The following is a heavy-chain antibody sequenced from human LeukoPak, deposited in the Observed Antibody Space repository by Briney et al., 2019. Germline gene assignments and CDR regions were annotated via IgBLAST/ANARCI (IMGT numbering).Heavy chain of an antibody. Sequence: GGSIRLSCAASGFTFSNAWMSWVRQAPGKGLEWVGRIKSKTDGGTTDYAAPVKGRFTISRDDSKNTLYLQMNSLKTEDTAVYYCTTDSIVGATTGDYWGQGTLVTVSS. CDR2: IKSKTDGGTT. J-gene: IGHJ4*02. D-gene: IGHD1-26*01. CDR1: GFTFSNAW. V-gene: IGHV3-15*01. CDR3: TTDSIVGATTGDY.